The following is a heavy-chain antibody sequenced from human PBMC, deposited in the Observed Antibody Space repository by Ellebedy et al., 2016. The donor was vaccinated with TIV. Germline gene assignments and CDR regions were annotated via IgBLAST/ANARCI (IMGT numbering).Heavy chain of an antibody. Sequence: AASVKVSCKASGGTFSSYAISWVRQAPGQGLEWMGGIIPIFGTANYAQKFQGRVTITADESTSTAYMELSSLRSEDTAVYYCARVSPYQPHVDYWGQGTLVTVSS. J-gene: IGHJ4*02. V-gene: IGHV1-69*13. CDR2: IIPIFGTA. CDR3: ARVSPYQPHVDY. CDR1: GGTFSSYA.